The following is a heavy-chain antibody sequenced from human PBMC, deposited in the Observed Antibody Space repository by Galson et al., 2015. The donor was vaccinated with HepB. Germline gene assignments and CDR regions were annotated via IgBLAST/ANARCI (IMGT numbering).Heavy chain of an antibody. J-gene: IGHJ4*02. V-gene: IGHV3-7*03. Sequence: SLRLSCAASGFTFSSYWMSWVRQAPGKGLEWVANIKQDGSEKYYVDSVKGRFTISRDNAKNSLYLQMNSLRAEDTAVYYCARELLDYNLDLYYFDYWGQGTLVTVSS. CDR2: IKQDGSEK. CDR1: GFTFSSYW. CDR3: ARELLDYNLDLYYFDY. D-gene: IGHD4-11*01.